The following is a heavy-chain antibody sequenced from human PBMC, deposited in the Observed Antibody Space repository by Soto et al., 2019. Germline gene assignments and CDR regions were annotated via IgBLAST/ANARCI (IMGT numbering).Heavy chain of an antibody. CDR2: FGGDENYT. J-gene: IGHJ6*02. CDR1: GFSFKRYW. D-gene: IGHD3-3*01. V-gene: IGHV3-74*01. Sequence: GPLRLSGRASGFSFKRYWMHWVRQAPGKGLVWLSRFGGDENYTDYADSVRGRFTISRDIAKNTIYLQMNSLRAEDTAVYYCGKGKELGVVRYGLDAWGQGTTVTVSS. CDR3: GKGKELGVVRYGLDA.